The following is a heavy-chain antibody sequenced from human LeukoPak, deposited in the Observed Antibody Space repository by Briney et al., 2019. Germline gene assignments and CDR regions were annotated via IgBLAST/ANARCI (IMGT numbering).Heavy chain of an antibody. CDR1: GRSISSSRDY. Sequence: PSETLSLTCTVSGRSISSSRDYWGRIRQPPGKGLEWIGSIYYSGSTYYNPSLKSRVTISVDTSKNQFSLKLSSVTAADTAVYYCARHVEIAVAGPIDYWGQGTLVTVSS. CDR3: ARHVEIAVAGPIDY. D-gene: IGHD6-19*01. J-gene: IGHJ4*02. V-gene: IGHV4-39*01. CDR2: IYYSGST.